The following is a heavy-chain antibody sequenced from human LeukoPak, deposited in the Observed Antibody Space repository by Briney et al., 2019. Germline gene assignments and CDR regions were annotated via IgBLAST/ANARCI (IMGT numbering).Heavy chain of an antibody. D-gene: IGHD2-15*01. V-gene: IGHV4-31*03. CDR1: GGSISNGDYY. CDR3: ARVGVAAKSSRYFDY. Sequence: SETLSLTCTVSGGSISNGDYYWSWIRQHPGKGLEWIGYIHYSGSTYYNPSLKSRITISVDTSKKQFSLKLSSVTAADTAVDYCARVGVAAKSSRYFDYWGQGTLVTVSS. CDR2: IHYSGST. J-gene: IGHJ4*02.